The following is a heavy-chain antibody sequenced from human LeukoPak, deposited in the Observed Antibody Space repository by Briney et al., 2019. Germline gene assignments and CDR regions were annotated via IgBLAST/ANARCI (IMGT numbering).Heavy chain of an antibody. V-gene: IGHV3-30*18. CDR3: AKDPRIITIVGLYYFDY. Sequence: PGGSLRLSCAASGFTFSSYAMHWVRQAPGKGLEWVAVISYDGSNKYYADSVKGRFAISRDNSKNTLYLRMDSLRAEDTAVYYCAKDPRIITIVGLYYFDYWGQGTLVTVSS. CDR1: GFTFSSYA. J-gene: IGHJ4*02. D-gene: IGHD3-22*01. CDR2: ISYDGSNK.